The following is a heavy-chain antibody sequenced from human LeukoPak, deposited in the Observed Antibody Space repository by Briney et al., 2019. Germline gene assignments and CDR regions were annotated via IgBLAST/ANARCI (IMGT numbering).Heavy chain of an antibody. CDR1: GYTFTSYG. CDR2: ISAYNGNT. V-gene: IGHV1-18*01. J-gene: IGHJ4*02. CDR3: ARDSGTYYYDSSGYLSDY. Sequence: ASVKVSCKASGYTFTSYGISWVRQAPGQGLEWMGWISAYNGNTNYAQKLQGRVTMTTDTSTSTAYMELRSLRSDDTAVYYCARDSGTYYYDSSGYLSDYWGQGTLVTVSS. D-gene: IGHD3-22*01.